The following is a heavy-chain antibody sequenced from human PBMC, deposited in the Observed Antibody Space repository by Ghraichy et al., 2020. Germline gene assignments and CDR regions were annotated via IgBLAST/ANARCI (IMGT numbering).Heavy chain of an antibody. V-gene: IGHV3-7*03. CDR3: ATGDPTTVTNEPYDY. Sequence: GGSLRLSCAASGFTFSSYWMTWVRQAPGKGLEWVANINQDGSDENYVHSVKGRFTISRDNAHNSLYLQMNNLRAEDTALYYCATGDPTTVTNEPYDYWGQGTLVTVSS. CDR2: INQDGSDE. D-gene: IGHD4-17*01. CDR1: GFTFSSYW. J-gene: IGHJ4*02.